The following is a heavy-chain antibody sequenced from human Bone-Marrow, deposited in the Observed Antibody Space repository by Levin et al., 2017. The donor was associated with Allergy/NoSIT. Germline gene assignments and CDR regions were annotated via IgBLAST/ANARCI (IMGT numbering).Heavy chain of an antibody. V-gene: IGHV3-23*01. CDR3: AKNRYNDMPTGFGH. CDR1: GFTFSDYD. D-gene: IGHD1-1*01. CDR2: ISGSGHTT. J-gene: IGHJ4*02. Sequence: GGSLRLSCSISGFTFSDYDMSWVRQAPGKGLEWVLTISGSGHTTYYADSVKGRFTISRDNSKNTLYLHLDSLRADDTAVYFCAKNRYNDMPTGFGHWGQGTLVTVSS.